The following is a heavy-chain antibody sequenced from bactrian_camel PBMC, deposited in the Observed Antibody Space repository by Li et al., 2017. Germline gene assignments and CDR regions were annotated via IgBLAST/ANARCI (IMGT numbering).Heavy chain of an antibody. Sequence: QVQLVESGGGSVQAGGSLKLSCVISGHKYERPCMAWFRQSPRLEYEGVAGVRTDHSTTYADSTEGRFTISRDNAKNTLYLQLSRLKTEDTAMYYCETRGKRGQGTQVTVS. J-gene: IGHJ4*01. CDR1: GHKYERPC. CDR3: ETRGK. V-gene: IGHV3S55*01. CDR2: VRTDHST.